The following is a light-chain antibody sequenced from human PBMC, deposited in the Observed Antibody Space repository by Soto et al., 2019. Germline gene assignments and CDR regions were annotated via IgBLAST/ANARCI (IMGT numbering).Light chain of an antibody. Sequence: EIELTQSPATLSLSPGERASISCRASQSVGSYFAWYQQKPGQAPRLLIYDASKRDTGIPARFSGSGSGTEFTLNIRSLEPDDFAIYYCQLRSAWPLFTFGPGTRVDVK. CDR2: DAS. CDR1: QSVGSY. J-gene: IGKJ3*01. V-gene: IGKV3-11*01. CDR3: QLRSAWPLFT.